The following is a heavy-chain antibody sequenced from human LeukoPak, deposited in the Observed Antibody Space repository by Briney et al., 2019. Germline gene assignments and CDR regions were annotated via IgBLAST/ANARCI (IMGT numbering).Heavy chain of an antibody. V-gene: IGHV5-51*01. CDR3: ARRLRFAEGAYFDY. CDR1: GYGFSGYW. CDR2: IYPGDSDT. D-gene: IGHD3-16*01. Sequence: GESLKISCKASGYGFSGYWIGWVRQMPGKGLEWMGIIYPGDSDTAYSPSFQGQVTISADKSISTAYLQWSSLKASDTGIYYCARRLRFAEGAYFDYWGQGTLVTVSS. J-gene: IGHJ4*02.